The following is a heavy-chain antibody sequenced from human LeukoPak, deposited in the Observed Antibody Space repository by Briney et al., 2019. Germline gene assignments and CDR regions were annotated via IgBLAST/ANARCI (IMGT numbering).Heavy chain of an antibody. Sequence: ASLKVSCKTSGYTFAGYYMHSVRQAPGQGLEWMGRINPNGGGTNYAQTFQGRVTMTEDTSISTAYMELSRLRSGDTAVYYCARDLLGDCSGGSGPDFDYWGQGTLVTVSS. V-gene: IGHV1-2*06. CDR3: ARDLLGDCSGGSGPDFDY. CDR2: INPNGGGT. CDR1: GYTFAGYY. D-gene: IGHD2-15*01. J-gene: IGHJ4*02.